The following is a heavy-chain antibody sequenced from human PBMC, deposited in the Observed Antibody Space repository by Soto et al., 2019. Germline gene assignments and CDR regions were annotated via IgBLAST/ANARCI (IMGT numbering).Heavy chain of an antibody. CDR2: INSDGSST. CDR3: ARAIGFYGMDV. CDR1: GITFSSSW. V-gene: IGHV3-74*01. Sequence: RGSLILSCAASGITFSSSWIHWVRQAPGKGLVWVSRINSDGSSTYYADSVKGRFTTSRDNAKNTLYLQMNSLRGEDTAVYYCARAIGFYGMDVWGQGITVTVSS. D-gene: IGHD3-22*01. J-gene: IGHJ6*02.